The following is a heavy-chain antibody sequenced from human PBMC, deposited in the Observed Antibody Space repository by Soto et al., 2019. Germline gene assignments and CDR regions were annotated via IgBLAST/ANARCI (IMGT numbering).Heavy chain of an antibody. CDR3: ASQGPHDAFDI. CDR1: GYTFPSYY. CDR2: INPSGGST. V-gene: IGHV1-46*01. J-gene: IGHJ3*02. Sequence: ASVKVSCKESGYTFPSYYMHWVRQAPGQGLEWMGIINPSGGSTSYAQKFQGRVTMTRDTSTSTVYMELSSLRSEDTAVYYCASQGPHDAFDIWGQGTMVTVSS.